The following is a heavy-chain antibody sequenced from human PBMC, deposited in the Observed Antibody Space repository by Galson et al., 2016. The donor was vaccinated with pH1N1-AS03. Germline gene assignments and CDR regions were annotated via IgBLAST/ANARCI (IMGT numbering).Heavy chain of an antibody. V-gene: IGHV1-18*01. CDR2: ISTYTGET. CDR3: ARGTISGVDRQRRFDA. J-gene: IGHJ5*02. D-gene: IGHD3-3*01. Sequence: SCKASGYTFTHFGISWVRQAPGQGLECLGWISTYTGETNYAQKFQGRVTMTTDTSTNTVYMELRTLTSDDTAQNYCARGTISGVDRQRRFDAWGQGTLVTVSS. CDR1: GYTFTHFG.